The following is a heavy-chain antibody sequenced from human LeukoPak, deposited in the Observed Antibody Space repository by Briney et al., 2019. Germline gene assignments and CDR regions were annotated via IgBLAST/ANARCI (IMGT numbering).Heavy chain of an antibody. CDR3: ARVLSIGPSSWFDP. CDR2: IYHSGST. CDR1: GGSFSGYY. J-gene: IGHJ5*02. D-gene: IGHD3-3*02. V-gene: IGHV4-34*01. Sequence: LETLSLTCAVYGGSFSGYYWSWIRQPPGKGLEWIGSIYHSGSTYYNPSLKSRVTISVDTSKNQFSLKLSSVTAADTAVYYCARVLSIGPSSWFDPWGQGTLVTVSS.